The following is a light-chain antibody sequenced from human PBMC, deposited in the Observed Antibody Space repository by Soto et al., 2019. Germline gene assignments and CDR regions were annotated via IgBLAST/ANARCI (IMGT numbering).Light chain of an antibody. CDR1: QNINIY. Sequence: DIQMTQSPSSLSASVGDRVTITCQASQNINIYLNWYQQSPGRAPKLLIYDASSLEKGVPSRFSGTGSGTHFTLTIRSLQPEDIATYYCQPPDDLPFTFGPGKKVDIK. V-gene: IGKV1-33*01. J-gene: IGKJ3*01. CDR3: QPPDDLPFT. CDR2: DAS.